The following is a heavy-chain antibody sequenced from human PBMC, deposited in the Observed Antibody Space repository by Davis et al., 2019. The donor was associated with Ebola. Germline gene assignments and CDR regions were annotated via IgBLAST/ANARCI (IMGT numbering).Heavy chain of an antibody. V-gene: IGHV3-9*01. D-gene: IGHD1-26*01. CDR2: ISWNSGSI. Sequence: LSLTCTVSGGSISSYYWSWIRQAPGKGLEWVSGISWNSGSIGYADSVKGRFTISRDNAKNSLYLQMNSLRAEDTALYYCAKAPWELPRFDYWGQGTLVTVSS. J-gene: IGHJ4*02. CDR3: AKAPWELPRFDY. CDR1: GGSISSYY.